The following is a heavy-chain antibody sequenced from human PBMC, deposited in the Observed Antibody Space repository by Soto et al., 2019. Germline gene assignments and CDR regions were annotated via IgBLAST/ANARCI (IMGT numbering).Heavy chain of an antibody. Sequence: GESLKISCKGSGYSFAGYWITWVRQKPGKGLEWMGRIDPSDSQTYYSPSFRGHVTISVTKSITTVFLQWSSLRASDTAMYYCARQIYDSDPGPNFQYYFDYWAQVTPATVSS. D-gene: IGHD5-12*01. V-gene: IGHV5-10-1*01. CDR3: ARQIYDSDPGPNFQYYFDY. J-gene: IGHJ4*02. CDR2: IDPSDSQT. CDR1: GYSFAGYW.